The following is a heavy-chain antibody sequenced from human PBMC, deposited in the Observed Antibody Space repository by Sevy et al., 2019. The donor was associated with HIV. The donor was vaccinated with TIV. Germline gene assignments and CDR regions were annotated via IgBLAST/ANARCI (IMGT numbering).Heavy chain of an antibody. D-gene: IGHD3-10*01. CDR3: ARDRRKTYYYGSGSFDDAFDI. J-gene: IGHJ3*02. Sequence: GGSLRLSCAASGFTFSDYYMSWIRQAPGKGLEWVSYISSSGSTIYYADSVKGRFTISRENAKNSLYLQMNSLRAEDTAVYYCARDRRKTYYYGSGSFDDAFDIWGQGTMVTVSS. CDR1: GFTFSDYY. V-gene: IGHV3-11*01. CDR2: ISSSGSTI.